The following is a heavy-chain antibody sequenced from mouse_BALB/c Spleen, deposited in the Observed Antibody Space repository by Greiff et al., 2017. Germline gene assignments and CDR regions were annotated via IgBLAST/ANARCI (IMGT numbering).Heavy chain of an antibody. J-gene: IGHJ4*01. CDR2: ISSGSSTI. V-gene: IGHV5-17*02. CDR3: AREGIYDGYYDAMDY. CDR1: GFTFSSFG. D-gene: IGHD2-3*01. Sequence: EVKLQESGGGLVQPGGSRKLSCAASGFTFSSFGMHWVRQAPEKGLEWVAYISSGSSTIYYADTVKGRFTISRDNPKNTLFLQMTSLRSEDTAMYYCAREGIYDGYYDAMDYWGQGTSVTVSS.